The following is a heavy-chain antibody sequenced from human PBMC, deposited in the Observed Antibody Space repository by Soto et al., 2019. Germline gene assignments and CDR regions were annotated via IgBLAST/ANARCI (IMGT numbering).Heavy chain of an antibody. CDR3: ATIVGANDY. CDR1: GFTFSNYG. Sequence: VGSLRLSCAASGFTFSNYGMHWVRQAPGKGLEWVAVIWHDGSKRYYVDSVKGRVSMSVDTSKNQFSLKLNSVTAADTAVYYCATIVGANDYWGQGALVTVSS. V-gene: IGHV3-33*01. CDR2: IWHDGSKR. J-gene: IGHJ4*02. D-gene: IGHD1-26*01.